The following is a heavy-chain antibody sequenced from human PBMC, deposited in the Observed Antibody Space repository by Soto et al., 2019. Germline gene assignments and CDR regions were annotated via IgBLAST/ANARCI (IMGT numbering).Heavy chain of an antibody. J-gene: IGHJ4*02. D-gene: IGHD2-8*02. V-gene: IGHV4-31*03. CDR2: IYYSGST. CDR1: GGSFSSGGYY. CDR3: ARATSFSGHHGY. Sequence: SETLSLTCTVSGGSFSSGGYYWSWIRQLPGKGLEWIGYIYYSGSTYYNPSLKSRFTISLDTSKNQFSLKLSSVTAADTAVYYCARATSFSGHHGYWGQGTLVTVSS.